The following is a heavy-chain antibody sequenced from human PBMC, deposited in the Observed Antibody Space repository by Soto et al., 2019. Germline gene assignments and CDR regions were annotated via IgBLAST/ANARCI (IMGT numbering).Heavy chain of an antibody. Sequence: PSQXLSLTCTISGDSVSSNSAAWNWHRQSPSRGLEWLGRTYYRSKWYNDYAVSVKSRITINPDTSKNQFSLQLNSVTQEDTAVYYCARGPSDTADDNWFDPWGQGTLVTVSS. V-gene: IGHV6-1*01. CDR3: ARGPSDTADDNWFDP. J-gene: IGHJ5*02. CDR2: TYYRSKWYN. D-gene: IGHD5-18*01. CDR1: GDSVSSNSAA.